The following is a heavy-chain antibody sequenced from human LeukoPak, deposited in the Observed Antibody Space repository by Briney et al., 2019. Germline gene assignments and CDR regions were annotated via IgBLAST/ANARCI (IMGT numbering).Heavy chain of an antibody. J-gene: IGHJ4*02. D-gene: IGHD3-22*01. CDR2: IIPIFGTA. CDR1: GGTFSSYA. Sequence: GASVKVSCKASGGTFSSYAISWVRQAPGQGLEWMGGIIPIFGTANYAQKFQGRVTITADESTSTAYMELSSLRSEDTAVYYCARKRGYYYDSSGYFDYWGQGTLVTVSS. V-gene: IGHV1-69*13. CDR3: ARKRGYYYDSSGYFDY.